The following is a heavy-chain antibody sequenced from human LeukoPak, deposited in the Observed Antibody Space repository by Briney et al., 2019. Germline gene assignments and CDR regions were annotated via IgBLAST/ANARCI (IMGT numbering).Heavy chain of an antibody. CDR2: ISAYNSNT. CDR1: GYTFTSYG. Sequence: ASVKVSCKASGYTFTSYGISWVRQAPGQGLEWMGWISAYNSNTNYAQKLQGRVTMTTDTSTSTAYMELRSLRSDDTAVYYCARDFMDSGYDNNFDYWGQGTLVTVSS. CDR3: ARDFMDSGYDNNFDY. V-gene: IGHV1-18*01. D-gene: IGHD5-12*01. J-gene: IGHJ4*02.